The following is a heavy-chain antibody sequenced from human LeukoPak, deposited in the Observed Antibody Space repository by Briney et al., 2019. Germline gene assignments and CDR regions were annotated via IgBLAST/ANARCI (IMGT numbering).Heavy chain of an antibody. CDR3: ARGGTIYDTILEDPFDI. V-gene: IGHV1-8*01. Sequence: ASVKVSCKASGYTFTSYDINWVRQATGQGLEWMGWMNPNSGNTGYAQKFQGRVAMTRDTSISTAYMELRSLISDDTAVYYCARGGTIYDTILEDPFDIWGQGTMVTVSS. J-gene: IGHJ3*02. D-gene: IGHD3-22*01. CDR2: MNPNSGNT. CDR1: GYTFTSYD.